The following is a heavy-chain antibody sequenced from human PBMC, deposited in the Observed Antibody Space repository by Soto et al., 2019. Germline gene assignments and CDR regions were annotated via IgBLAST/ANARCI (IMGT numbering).Heavy chain of an antibody. V-gene: IGHV1-18*04. CDR2: ISAYNGNT. J-gene: IGHJ4*02. D-gene: IGHD3-9*01. Sequence: VASVKVSCKASGYTFTSYGISWVRQAPGQGLEWMGWISAYNGNTNYAQKLRGRVTMTTDTSTSTAYMELRSLRSDDTAVYYCARDHYDILTGPPNFDYWGQGTLVTVSS. CDR1: GYTFTSYG. CDR3: ARDHYDILTGPPNFDY.